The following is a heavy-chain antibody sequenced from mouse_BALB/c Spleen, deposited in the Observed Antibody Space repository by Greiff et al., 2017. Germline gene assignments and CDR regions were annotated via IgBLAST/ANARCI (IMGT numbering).Heavy chain of an antibody. CDR1: GFTFSSYG. J-gene: IGHJ3*01. D-gene: IGHD1-1*01. CDR3: ARQDGSSSPWFAY. V-gene: IGHV5-6*01. CDR2: ISSGGSYT. Sequence: EVKLQESGGDLVKPGGSLKLSCAASGFTFSSYGMSWVRQTPDKRLEWVATISSGGSYTYYPDSVKGRFTISRDNAKNTLYLQMSSLKSEDTAMYYCARQDGSSSPWFAYWCQGTLVTVSA.